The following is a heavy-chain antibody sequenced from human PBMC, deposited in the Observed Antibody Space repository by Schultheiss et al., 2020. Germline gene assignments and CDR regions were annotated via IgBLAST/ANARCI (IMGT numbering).Heavy chain of an antibody. D-gene: IGHD3-16*01. Sequence: SETLSLTCTVSGGSISSYYWTWIRQPAGKGLEWIGRIYTSGSTNYNPSLKSRVTMSVDTSKNQFSLKLRSVTAADTAVYYCATSTFGGPLHYFDYWGQGTLVTGYS. CDR2: IYTSGST. CDR3: ATSTFGGPLHYFDY. CDR1: GGSISSYY. J-gene: IGHJ4*02. V-gene: IGHV4-4*07.